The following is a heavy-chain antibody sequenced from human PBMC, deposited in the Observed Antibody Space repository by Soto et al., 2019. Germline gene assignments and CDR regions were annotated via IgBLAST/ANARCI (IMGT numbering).Heavy chain of an antibody. CDR1: GGSISSYY. D-gene: IGHD3-16*02. J-gene: IGHJ3*02. Sequence: QVQLQESGPGLVKPSETLSLTCTVSGGSISSYYWSWIRQPPGKGLEWIGYIYYSGSTNYNPSLTGRVTISVDTSKNQFSLKLSAVTAADTAVYYCARDHMITFGGVIVSFGAFDSWGQGTMVTVSS. V-gene: IGHV4-59*01. CDR2: IYYSGST. CDR3: ARDHMITFGGVIVSFGAFDS.